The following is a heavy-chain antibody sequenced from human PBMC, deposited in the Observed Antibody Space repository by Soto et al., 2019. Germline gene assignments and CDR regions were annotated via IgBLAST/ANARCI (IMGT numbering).Heavy chain of an antibody. CDR1: GYSFTSLD. D-gene: IGHD1-26*01. CDR2: MQPSTGRT. J-gene: IGHJ4*02. V-gene: IGHV1-8*01. CDR3: ARGVSEGVDY. Sequence: AAVKVSCKASGYSFTSLDINWVRQTAGQGLEWMRWMQPSTGRTGYAQKFQGRVTMTRDTSINTAYMELTTLTSDDTAFYYCARGVSEGVDYWGQGTMVTVSS.